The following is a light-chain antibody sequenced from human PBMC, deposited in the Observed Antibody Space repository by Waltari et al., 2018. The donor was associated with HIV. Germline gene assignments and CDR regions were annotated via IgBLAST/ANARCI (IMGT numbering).Light chain of an antibody. CDR2: DAS. V-gene: IGKV3-11*01. J-gene: IGKJ4*01. Sequence: EILLTQSPATLSLSPGERATLSCRASQSVSSYLGWYQQKPGQAPRLLIYDASNRATGIPARFSGSWSGTDFTLTISSLEPEDFAVYYCQQRSNWPLTFGGGTKVEIK. CDR3: QQRSNWPLT. CDR1: QSVSSY.